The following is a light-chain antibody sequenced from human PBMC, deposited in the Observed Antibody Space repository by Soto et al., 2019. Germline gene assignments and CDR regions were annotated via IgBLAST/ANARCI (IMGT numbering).Light chain of an antibody. J-gene: IGLJ1*01. CDR3: SSYTSSSTLYV. V-gene: IGLV2-14*01. CDR2: EVS. Sequence: QSALTQPASVSGSPGQSITISCTGTSSDVGGYNYVSWYQQHPGKAPKLMIYEVSTRPPGVSTRFSGSKSGNTASLTLSGLLAEDEADYYCSSYTSSSTLYVFGTGTKLTVL. CDR1: SSDVGGYNY.